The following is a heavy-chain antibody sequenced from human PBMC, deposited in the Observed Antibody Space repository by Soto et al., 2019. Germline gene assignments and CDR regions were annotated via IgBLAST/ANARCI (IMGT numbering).Heavy chain of an antibody. J-gene: IGHJ6*02. CDR1: GFTFSSYA. CDR2: ISYDGSNK. V-gene: IGHV3-30-3*01. Sequence: GGSLRLSCAASGFTFSSYAMHWVRQAPGKGLEWVAVISYDGSNKYYADSVKGRFTISRDNSKNTLYLQMNSLRAEDTAVYYCAREHYVMDVSGQGTTVTGSS. CDR3: AREHYVMDV.